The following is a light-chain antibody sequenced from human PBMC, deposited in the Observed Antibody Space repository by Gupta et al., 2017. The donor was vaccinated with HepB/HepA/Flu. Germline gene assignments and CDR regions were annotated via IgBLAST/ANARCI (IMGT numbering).Light chain of an antibody. CDR1: QSVFFDSNNKNY. Sequence: DFVMTQSPDSLAVSLGERATINCKSSQSVFFDSNNKNYLAWYQQKPGQPPKLLIYWASTRESGVSDRFSGSGSGTDFTLTISSLQAEDVAVYYCQQYYDIPITFGQGTRLEIK. J-gene: IGKJ5*01. CDR3: QQYYDIPIT. CDR2: WAS. V-gene: IGKV4-1*01.